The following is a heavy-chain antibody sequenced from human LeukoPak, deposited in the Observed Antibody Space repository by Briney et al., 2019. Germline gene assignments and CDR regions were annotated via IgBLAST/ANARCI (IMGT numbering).Heavy chain of an antibody. Sequence: GGSPRLSCAASGFTFSSYAMSWVRQAPGKGLEWVSAISGSGGSTYYADSVKGRFTISRDNSKNTLYLQMNSLRAEDTAVYYCAKDYDSSIGYYYYGMDVWGQGTTVTVSS. CDR2: ISGSGGST. CDR3: AKDYDSSIGYYYYGMDV. D-gene: IGHD3-22*01. J-gene: IGHJ6*02. V-gene: IGHV3-23*01. CDR1: GFTFSSYA.